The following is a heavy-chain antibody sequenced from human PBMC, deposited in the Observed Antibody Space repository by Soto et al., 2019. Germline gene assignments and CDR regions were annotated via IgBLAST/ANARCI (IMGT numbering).Heavy chain of an antibody. CDR1: GDSISSGGYS. Sequence: QLQLQESGSGLVKPSQTLSLTCVVSGDSISSGGYSWHWIRQPPGKALEWIGHTYHSGGALYNPSLDSRVTISVDKSKNHFSLRLTSVTAADTAVYYCARDSRSGYYFDNWGQGTLVTVSS. CDR3: ARDSRSGYYFDN. D-gene: IGHD3-22*01. V-gene: IGHV4-30-2*01. J-gene: IGHJ4*02. CDR2: TYHSGGA.